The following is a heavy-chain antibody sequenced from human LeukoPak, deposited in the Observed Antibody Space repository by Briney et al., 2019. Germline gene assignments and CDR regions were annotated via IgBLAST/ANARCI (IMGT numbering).Heavy chain of an antibody. Sequence: GASVKVSCKASGYTFTSYAMHWVRQAPGQRLEWMGWINAGNGNTKYSQKFQGRVTITRDTSASTAYMELSSLRSEDTAVYYCARGAAPQGPNWFDPWGQGTLVTVSS. CDR2: INAGNGNT. CDR1: GYTFTSYA. CDR3: ARGAAPQGPNWFDP. V-gene: IGHV1-3*01. D-gene: IGHD2-15*01. J-gene: IGHJ5*02.